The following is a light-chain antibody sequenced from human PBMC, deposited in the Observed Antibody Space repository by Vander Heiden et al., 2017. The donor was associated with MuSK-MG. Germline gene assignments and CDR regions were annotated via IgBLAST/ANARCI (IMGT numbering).Light chain of an antibody. CDR2: EDS. J-gene: IGLJ2*01. CDR1: NIGSKN. CDR3: KARDSNSDRVV. V-gene: IGLV3-21*02. Sequence: SYVLTQPPSVSVAPGQTARITCGGNNIGSKNVHWYQQKPGQAPAGGGYEDSHRPSGIPERFSGSNAGKKDTPKTTRAEAGEEADDDGKARDSNSDRVVFGGGTKVTVL.